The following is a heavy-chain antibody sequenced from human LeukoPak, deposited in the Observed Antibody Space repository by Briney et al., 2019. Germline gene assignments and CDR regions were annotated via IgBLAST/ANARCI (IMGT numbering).Heavy chain of an antibody. CDR1: GYTFTSYD. CDR3: ASMSTSYCSGGSCYPGTWFDP. D-gene: IGHD2-15*01. CDR2: MNPNSGNT. Sequence: ASVKVSCKASGYTFTSYDINWVRQATGQGLEWMGWMNPNSGNTDYAQKFQGRVTMTRNTSISTAYMELSSLRSEDTAVYYCASMSTSYCSGGSCYPGTWFDPWGQGTLVTVSS. V-gene: IGHV1-8*01. J-gene: IGHJ5*02.